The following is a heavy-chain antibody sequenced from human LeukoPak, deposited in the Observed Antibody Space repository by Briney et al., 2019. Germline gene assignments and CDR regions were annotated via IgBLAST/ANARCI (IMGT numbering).Heavy chain of an antibody. CDR3: AKAVSAAGDFDY. CDR2: IRYDGSNK. Sequence: GGSLRLSCAASGFTLSSYGMHWVRQAPGKGLEWVAFIRYDGSNKYYADSVKGRFTISRDNSKNTLYLQMNSLRAEDTAVYYCAKAVSAAGDFDYWGQGTLVTVSS. V-gene: IGHV3-30*02. CDR1: GFTLSSYG. J-gene: IGHJ4*02. D-gene: IGHD6-13*01.